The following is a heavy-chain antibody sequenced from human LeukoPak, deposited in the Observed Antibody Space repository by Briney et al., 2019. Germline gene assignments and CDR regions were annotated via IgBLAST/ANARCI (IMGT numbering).Heavy chain of an antibody. CDR1: GYTFISYY. CDR3: LRGTTRDYGDFDF. V-gene: IGHV1-46*01. Sequence: GASVKVSCKASGYTFISYYIHWVRQAPGQGLEWMGLINPNGGSTNYAQKFQGRVTMTRGTSTSTVYMELGSLRSEDTAVYYCLRGTTRDYGDFDFWGQGTLVTVSS. J-gene: IGHJ4*02. D-gene: IGHD2/OR15-2a*01. CDR2: INPNGGST.